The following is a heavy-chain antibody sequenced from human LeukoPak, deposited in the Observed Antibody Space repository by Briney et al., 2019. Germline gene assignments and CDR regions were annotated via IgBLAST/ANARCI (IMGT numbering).Heavy chain of an antibody. Sequence: SETLALTCAVYGGSFSGYYWSWIRQPPGKGLEWIGEINHSGSTNYNPSLKSRVTVSVDTSKNQFSRKLSAVTAADTAVYYCARDSAFWSGSDWGQGTLVTVSS. D-gene: IGHD3-3*01. J-gene: IGHJ4*02. CDR1: GGSFSGYY. CDR2: INHSGST. CDR3: ARDSAFWSGSD. V-gene: IGHV4-34*01.